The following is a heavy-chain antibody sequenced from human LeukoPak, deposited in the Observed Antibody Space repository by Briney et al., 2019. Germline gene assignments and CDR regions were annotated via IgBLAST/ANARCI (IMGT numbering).Heavy chain of an antibody. CDR1: GGSISSYY. CDR2: IYHSGST. D-gene: IGHD3-16*01. CDR3: AREPRWAGDLGGFDS. Sequence: SETLSLTCTVSGGSISSYYWGWIRQPPGKGLEWIGSIYHSGSTHYNPSLKTRVTISVDTSKNQFSLQLSSVTAADTAVYYCAREPRWAGDLGGFDSWGQGPLVTVSS. V-gene: IGHV4-38-2*02. J-gene: IGHJ4*02.